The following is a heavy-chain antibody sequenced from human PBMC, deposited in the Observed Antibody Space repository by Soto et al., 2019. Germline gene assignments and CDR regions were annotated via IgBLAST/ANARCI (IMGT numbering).Heavy chain of an antibody. Sequence: EVQLVESGGGLVKPGGSLRLSCAASGFTFSNAWMNWVRQAPGKGLEWVGRIKSKTDGGTTDYAAPVKGRFTISRDDSKNTLYLQMNRLKTEDTAVYYCTTAFGQWLIWNYWGQGTLVTVSS. V-gene: IGHV3-15*07. J-gene: IGHJ4*02. D-gene: IGHD6-19*01. CDR1: GFTFSNAW. CDR2: IKSKTDGGTT. CDR3: TTAFGQWLIWNY.